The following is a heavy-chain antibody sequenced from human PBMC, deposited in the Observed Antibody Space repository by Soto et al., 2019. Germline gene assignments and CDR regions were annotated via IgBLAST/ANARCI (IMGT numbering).Heavy chain of an antibody. V-gene: IGHV1-69*12. Sequence: QVQLVQSGAEVKKPGSSVKVSCKASGGTFSSYAISWVRQAPGQGLEWMGGIIPIFGTANYVEKFQGRVTITADESTSSAYMELSSLRSEDTAVYYCARKNFGEGMYVWGQGTTVTVSS. J-gene: IGHJ6*02. CDR3: ARKNFGEGMYV. CDR2: IIPIFGTA. CDR1: GGTFSSYA. D-gene: IGHD1-7*01.